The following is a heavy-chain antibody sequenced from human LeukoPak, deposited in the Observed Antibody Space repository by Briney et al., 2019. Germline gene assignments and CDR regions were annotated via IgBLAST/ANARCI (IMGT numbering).Heavy chain of an antibody. V-gene: IGHV3-66*02. J-gene: IGHJ6*03. Sequence: ESLRLSCAASGFTVSSNYMSWVRQAPGKGLEWVSVIYSGGSTYYADSVKGRFTISRDNSKNTLYLQMNSLRAEDTAVYYCARDSSGPGAQYYYYYMDVWGKGTTVTVSS. CDR3: ARDSSGPGAQYYYYYMDV. D-gene: IGHD6-19*01. CDR1: GFTVSSNY. CDR2: IYSGGST.